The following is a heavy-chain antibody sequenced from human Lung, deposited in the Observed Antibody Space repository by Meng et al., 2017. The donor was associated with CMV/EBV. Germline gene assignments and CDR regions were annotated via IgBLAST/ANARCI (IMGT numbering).Heavy chain of an antibody. CDR2: ISYDGRNE. Sequence: SCAASRFTFSSYAMHWVRQAPGKGLEWVATISYDGRNEYYADSVKGRFTISRDNSKNTLYLQVNSPRPEDTAVYYCARGTRFLDWSLSGVIDYWXQGKXVTVSS. CDR3: ARGTRFLDWSLSGVIDY. J-gene: IGHJ4*02. CDR1: RFTFSSYA. D-gene: IGHD3/OR15-3a*01. V-gene: IGHV3-30*04.